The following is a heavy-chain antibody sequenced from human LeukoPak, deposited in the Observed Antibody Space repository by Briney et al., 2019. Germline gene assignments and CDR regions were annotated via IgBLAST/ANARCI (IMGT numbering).Heavy chain of an antibody. D-gene: IGHD6-25*01. CDR1: GGSISSSSYY. J-gene: IGHJ4*02. Sequence: SETLSLTCTVSGGSISSSSYYWGWIRQPPGTGLEWIGSIYYSGSTYYNPSLKSRVTISVDTSKNQFSLKLSSVTAADTAVYYCARGQDVAAENYFDYWGQGTLVTVSS. CDR3: ARGQDVAAENYFDY. V-gene: IGHV4-39*01. CDR2: IYYSGST.